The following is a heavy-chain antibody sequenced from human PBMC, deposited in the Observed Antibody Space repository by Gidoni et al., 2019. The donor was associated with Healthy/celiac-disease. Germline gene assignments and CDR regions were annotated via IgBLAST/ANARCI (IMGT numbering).Heavy chain of an antibody. CDR1: GGSVSGYY. CDR2: INHSGSN. Sequence: QVPLPQGGAGLLKPSEDLSLPRAVYGGSVSGYYWSWIRQPPGKGLEWIGEINHSGSNNYNPSLKSRVTISVDTSKNQFSLKLSSVTAADTAVYYCARHRKVGANGAFDIWGQGTMVTVSS. J-gene: IGHJ3*02. D-gene: IGHD1-26*01. CDR3: ARHRKVGANGAFDI. V-gene: IGHV4-34*01.